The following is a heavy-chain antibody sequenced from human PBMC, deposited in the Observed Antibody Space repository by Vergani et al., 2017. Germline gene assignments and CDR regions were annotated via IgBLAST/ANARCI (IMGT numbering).Heavy chain of an antibody. D-gene: IGHD6-19*01. J-gene: IGHJ5*02. Sequence: QLHLQESGPGLVKPSATLSLTCSVSGASIRSSNYYWGWIRQPPGKGLEWIVSIYYSGRTYYNPSLKSRVTISVDTSKTQFSLKLSSVTAADTAVYFCARHSTVEWLVKLGWIDPWGQGILVTVSS. V-gene: IGHV4-39*01. CDR2: IYYSGRT. CDR1: GASIRSSNYY. CDR3: ARHSTVEWLVKLGWIDP.